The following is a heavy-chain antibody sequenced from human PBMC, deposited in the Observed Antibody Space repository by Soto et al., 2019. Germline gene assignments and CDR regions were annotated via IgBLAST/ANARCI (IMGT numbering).Heavy chain of an antibody. Sequence: QVQLQESGPGLVKPSGTLALTCAVSGGSISSSNWWSWVRQPPGKGLEWIGEIYHSGSTNYNPSLKSRVTISVDKSKNQFSLKLSYVTAADTAVYYCARDRYDSSGYVIIDAFDIWGQGTMVTVSS. CDR2: IYHSGST. CDR3: ARDRYDSSGYVIIDAFDI. V-gene: IGHV4-4*02. D-gene: IGHD3-22*01. CDR1: GGSISSSNW. J-gene: IGHJ3*02.